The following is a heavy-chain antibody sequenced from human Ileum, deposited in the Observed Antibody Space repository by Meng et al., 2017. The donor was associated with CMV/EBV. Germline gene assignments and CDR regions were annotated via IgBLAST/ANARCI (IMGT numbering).Heavy chain of an antibody. V-gene: IGHV1-2*02. J-gene: IGHJ6*02. D-gene: IGHD3-10*01. Sequence: ASVKVSCKAAGYTFAAYYIHWVRQAPGQGLEWMGWIKPNSGGTNNAQKFQGRSTMTRDTSISTAFMDLSNLISDDAAVYYFASVARGGDSYGMDVWGQGTPVTVSS. CDR2: IKPNSGGT. CDR3: ASVARGGDSYGMDV. CDR1: GYTFAAYY.